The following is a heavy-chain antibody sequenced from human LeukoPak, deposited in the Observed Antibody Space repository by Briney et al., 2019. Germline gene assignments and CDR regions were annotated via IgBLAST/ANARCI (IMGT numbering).Heavy chain of an antibody. CDR2: ISSSSSYI. Sequence: PGGSLRLSSAASGFTFSSYSMNWVRQAPGKGLEWVSSISSSSSYIYYEDSVKGGFTISRDNAKNALYLQMNSLRAEDTAVYYCARDFGMGEYCSGGSCYSFGYWGQGTLVTVSS. V-gene: IGHV3-21*01. CDR1: GFTFSSYS. CDR3: ARDFGMGEYCSGGSCYSFGY. J-gene: IGHJ4*02. D-gene: IGHD2-15*01.